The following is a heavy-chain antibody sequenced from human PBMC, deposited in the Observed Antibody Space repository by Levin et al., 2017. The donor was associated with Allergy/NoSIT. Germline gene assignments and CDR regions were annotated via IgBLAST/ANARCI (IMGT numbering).Heavy chain of an antibody. CDR3: AREVAAAGSGRDDAFDI. D-gene: IGHD6-13*01. CDR1: GYTFTSYY. Sequence: ASVKVSCKASGYTFTSYYMHWVRQAPGQGLEWMGIINPSGGSTSYAQKFQGRVTMTRDTSTSTVYMELSSLRSEDTAVYYCAREVAAAGSGRDDAFDIWGQGTMVTVSS. V-gene: IGHV1-46*01. CDR2: INPSGGST. J-gene: IGHJ3*02.